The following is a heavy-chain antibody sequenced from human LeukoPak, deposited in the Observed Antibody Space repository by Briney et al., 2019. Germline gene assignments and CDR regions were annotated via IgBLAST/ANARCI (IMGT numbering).Heavy chain of an antibody. V-gene: IGHV3-74*01. Sequence: GGSLRLSCAASGFTFSSYWMHWVRQAPGKGLVWVSRINSDGSSTSYADSVKGRFSISRDNAKNTLYLQMNSLRAEDTAVYYCARAYCGGDCYLGGCYYYMDVWGKETTVTVSS. J-gene: IGHJ6*03. D-gene: IGHD2-21*02. CDR3: ARAYCGGDCYLGGCYYYMDV. CDR2: INSDGSST. CDR1: GFTFSSYW.